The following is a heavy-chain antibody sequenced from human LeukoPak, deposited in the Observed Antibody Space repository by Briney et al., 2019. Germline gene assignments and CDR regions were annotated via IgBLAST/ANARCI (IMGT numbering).Heavy chain of an antibody. CDR3: ARLASLYDSSGYYWGDY. J-gene: IGHJ4*02. V-gene: IGHV1-2*02. CDR1: GYTFTSYG. Sequence: ASVKVSFKASGYTFTSYGISLVRQAPGQGLEWMGWINPNSGGTNYAQKFQGRVTMTRDTSISTAYMELSRLRSDDTAVYYCARLASLYDSSGYYWGDYWGQGTLVTVSS. CDR2: INPNSGGT. D-gene: IGHD3-22*01.